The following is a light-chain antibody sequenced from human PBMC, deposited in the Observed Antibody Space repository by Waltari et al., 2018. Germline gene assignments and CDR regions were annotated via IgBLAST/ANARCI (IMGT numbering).Light chain of an antibody. CDR2: DST. CDR3: QVWESSSDQGV. J-gene: IGLJ3*02. V-gene: IGLV3-21*02. Sequence: VLTQPLSMSVTPGQTARMTCWGSNLGGKSVHWYQQRPGQAPVLVVHDSTDRPSGIPERFSGSISANTAVLTISRVEVVDDADYYCQVWESSSDQGVFGRGTKLTVL. CDR1: NLGGKS.